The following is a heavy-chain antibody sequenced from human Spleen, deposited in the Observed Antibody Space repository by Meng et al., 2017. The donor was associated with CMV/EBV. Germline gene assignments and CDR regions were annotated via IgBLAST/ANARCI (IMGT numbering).Heavy chain of an antibody. D-gene: IGHD2-2*01. Sequence: GGSLRLSCAASGFTFSSYAMSWVRQAPGKGLEWVSAISGSGGSTYYADSVKGRFTISRDNSKNTLYLQMSSLRAEDTALYYCAKDRIRYCSSISCFSFDYWGQGTLVTVSS. CDR1: GFTFSSYA. V-gene: IGHV3-23*01. CDR2: ISGSGGST. J-gene: IGHJ4*02. CDR3: AKDRIRYCSSISCFSFDY.